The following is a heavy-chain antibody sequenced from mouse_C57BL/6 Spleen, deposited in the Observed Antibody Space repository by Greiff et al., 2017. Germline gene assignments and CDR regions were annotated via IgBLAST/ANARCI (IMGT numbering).Heavy chain of an antibody. Sequence: VKLQQPGAELVKPGASVKMSCKASGYTFTSYWITWVKQRPGQGLEWIGDIYPGSGSTNYNEKFKSKATLTVDTSSSTAYMQLSSLTSEDSAVYYCARSGGNWGYFDVWGTGTTVTVSS. V-gene: IGHV1-55*01. CDR2: IYPGSGST. J-gene: IGHJ1*03. CDR1: GYTFTSYW. CDR3: ARSGGNWGYFDV. D-gene: IGHD4-1*01.